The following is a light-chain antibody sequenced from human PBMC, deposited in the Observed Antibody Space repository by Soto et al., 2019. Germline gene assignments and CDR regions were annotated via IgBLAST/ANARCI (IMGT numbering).Light chain of an antibody. J-gene: IGKJ5*01. CDR1: QSISSN. V-gene: IGKV1-39*01. CDR3: QQSYSTSIT. Sequence: DIQMTQSPSSLSASVGDRVTITCRASQSISSNLNWYQQKPGKAPKLLIYAASSLQSGVPSRFSGSGSGTDFTLTISSLQPEDFATYYCQQSYSTSITFGQGIRLEIK. CDR2: AAS.